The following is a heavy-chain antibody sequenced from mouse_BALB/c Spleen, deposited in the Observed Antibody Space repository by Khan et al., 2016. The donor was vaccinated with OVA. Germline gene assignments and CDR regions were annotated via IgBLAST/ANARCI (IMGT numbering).Heavy chain of an antibody. CDR3: ARTTYYFDY. V-gene: IGHV1-9*01. J-gene: IGHJ2*01. CDR2: ILPGSGST. CDR1: GYTFSSYW. Sequence: QVQLQQSGAEVMKPGASVKISCKATGYTFSSYWIEWVKQRPGHGLEWIGEILPGSGSTNYNEKFKGKATFTADTSSNKAYMQLSSLTSEYAAVYYCARTTYYFDYWGQGTTLTVAA. D-gene: IGHD2-12*01.